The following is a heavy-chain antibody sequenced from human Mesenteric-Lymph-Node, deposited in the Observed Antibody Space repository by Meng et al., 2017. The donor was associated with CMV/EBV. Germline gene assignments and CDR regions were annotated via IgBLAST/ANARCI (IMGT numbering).Heavy chain of an antibody. CDR3: ARAEYSSSSGYYYGMDV. V-gene: IGHV3-21*01. D-gene: IGHD6-6*01. CDR2: ISSSSSYI. CDR1: GFTFSSYA. J-gene: IGHJ6*02. Sequence: GGSLRLSCAASGFTFSSYAMSWVRQAPGKGLEWVSSISSSSSYIYYADSVKGRFTISRDNAKNSLYLQMNSLRAEDTAVYYCARAEYSSSSGYYYGMDVWGQGTTVTVSS.